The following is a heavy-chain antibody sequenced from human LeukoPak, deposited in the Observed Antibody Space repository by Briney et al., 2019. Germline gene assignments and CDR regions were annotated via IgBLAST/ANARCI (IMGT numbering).Heavy chain of an antibody. J-gene: IGHJ3*02. CDR3: ARDRLTNDAFDI. D-gene: IGHD2-8*01. CDR1: GFTFNSYL. Sequence: GGSLRLSCAASGFTFNSYLMHWVRQAPGKGLVWVSRINSDGSGTSDADFVKGRFTISRDNSKNTLYLQMNSPRAEDTAMYYCARDRLTNDAFDIWGQGTMVTVSS. CDR2: INSDGSGT. V-gene: IGHV3-74*01.